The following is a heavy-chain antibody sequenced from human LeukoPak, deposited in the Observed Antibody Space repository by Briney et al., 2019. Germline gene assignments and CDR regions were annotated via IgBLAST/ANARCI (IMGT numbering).Heavy chain of an antibody. V-gene: IGHV3-30*18. CDR2: ISYDGSNR. CDR3: AKVRGPGEVSGWYYFDS. Sequence: GGSLRLSCAASGFTFSNYWMSWVRQAPGKGLEWEAFISYDGSNRYYVDSVKGRFTISRDNSKNTLYLQMNSLRPEDTAVYYCAKVRGPGEVSGWYYFDSWGQGTLVTVSS. J-gene: IGHJ4*02. D-gene: IGHD6-19*01. CDR1: GFTFSNYW.